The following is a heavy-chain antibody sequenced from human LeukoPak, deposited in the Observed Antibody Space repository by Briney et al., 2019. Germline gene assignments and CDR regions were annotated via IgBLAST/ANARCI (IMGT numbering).Heavy chain of an antibody. V-gene: IGHV4-61*02. CDR1: GGSISSGSYY. CDR3: ARMGYYYDSSGYWEYFQH. J-gene: IGHJ1*01. D-gene: IGHD3-22*01. Sequence: PSETLSLTCTVSGGSISSGSYYWSWIRQPAGKGLEWIGRIYTSGSTKYNPSLKSRVTISVDTSKNQFSLKVFSVTAADTAVYYCARMGYYYDSSGYWEYFQHWGQGTLVTVSS. CDR2: IYTSGST.